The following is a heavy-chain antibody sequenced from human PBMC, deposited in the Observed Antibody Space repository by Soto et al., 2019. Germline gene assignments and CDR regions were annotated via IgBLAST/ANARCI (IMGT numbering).Heavy chain of an antibody. CDR2: IVVGSGNT. CDR3: AAAQIAAPYYYGMDV. Sequence: SVRVSCKASGFAFTSSAVQWVRQARLQRLEWIVCIVVGSGNTNYAQKFQERVTITRDMSTSTAYMELSSLRSEDTAVYYCAAAQIAAPYYYGMDVWGQGTTVTVSS. V-gene: IGHV1-58*01. J-gene: IGHJ6*02. D-gene: IGHD6-6*01. CDR1: GFAFTSSA.